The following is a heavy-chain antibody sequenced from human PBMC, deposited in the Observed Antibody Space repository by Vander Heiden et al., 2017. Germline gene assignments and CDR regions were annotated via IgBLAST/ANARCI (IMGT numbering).Heavy chain of an antibody. CDR2: INPSGGST. CDR3: ARPYYDSSAAGY. J-gene: IGHJ4*02. D-gene: IGHD3-22*01. Sequence: QVQLVPSGAEVKKPGASVKVSCKASGYPFTSYYMHWVRQAPGQGLEWMGIINPSGGSTSYAQKFQGRVTRTRDTSTSTVYMELSSLRSEDTAGYYCARPYYDSSAAGYWGQGTRGTVSS. V-gene: IGHV1-46*01. CDR1: GYPFTSYY.